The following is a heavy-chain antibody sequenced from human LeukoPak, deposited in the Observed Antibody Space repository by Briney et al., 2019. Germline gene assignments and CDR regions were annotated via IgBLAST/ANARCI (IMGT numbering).Heavy chain of an antibody. CDR2: INHSGST. V-gene: IGHV4-34*01. CDR1: GGSFSGYY. D-gene: IGHD3-22*01. Sequence: PSETLSLTCAVYGGSFSGYYWSWIRQPPGKGLEWIGEINHSGSTNYNPSLKSRVTISVDTSKNQFSLKLSSVTAADTAVYFCARGPYSYDSSGAFDIWGQGTMVTVSS. CDR3: ARGPYSYDSSGAFDI. J-gene: IGHJ3*02.